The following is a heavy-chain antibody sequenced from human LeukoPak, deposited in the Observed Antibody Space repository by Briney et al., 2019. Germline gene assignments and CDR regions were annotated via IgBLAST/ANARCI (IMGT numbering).Heavy chain of an antibody. V-gene: IGHV3-23*01. J-gene: IGHJ5*02. CDR3: AKDGISGNNHYEWVEP. CDR1: GFTFSVYA. D-gene: IGHD4-23*01. CDR2: IGGGDT. Sequence: GGSLRLTCAASGFTFSVYAMSWVRQAPGKGLEWVSTIGGGDTYYADSVKGRFTISRDNSKNTLYLQMNSLSAEDTALYYCAKDGISGNNHYEWVEPWGQGTLVTVSS.